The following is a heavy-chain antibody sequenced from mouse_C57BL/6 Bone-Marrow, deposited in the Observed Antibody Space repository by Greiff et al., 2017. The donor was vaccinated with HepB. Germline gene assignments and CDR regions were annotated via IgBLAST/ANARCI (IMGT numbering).Heavy chain of an antibody. Sequence: EVQLQQSGTVLARPGASVKMSCKTSGYTFTSYWMHWVKQRPGQGLEWIGAIYPGNSDTSYNQKFKGKAKLTAVTSASTAYMELSSLTNEDSAVYYCTREGAITTVVAHFDYWGQGTTLTVSS. J-gene: IGHJ2*01. CDR3: TREGAITTVVAHFDY. V-gene: IGHV1-5*01. CDR1: GYTFTSYW. D-gene: IGHD1-1*01. CDR2: IYPGNSDT.